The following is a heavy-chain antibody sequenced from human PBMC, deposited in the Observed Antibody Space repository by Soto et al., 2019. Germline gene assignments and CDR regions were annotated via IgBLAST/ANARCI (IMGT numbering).Heavy chain of an antibody. D-gene: IGHD3-10*01. CDR3: ARVPPKSSILVRGNWFDP. V-gene: IGHV3-7*01. Sequence: EVQLVESGGGLVQPGGSLRLSCAASGFTFSSYWMSWVRQAPGKGLEWVANIKQDGSEKYYVDSVKGRFTISRDNAKNSLYLQMNSLRAKDTAVYYCARVPPKSSILVRGNWFDPWGQGTLVTVSS. CDR1: GFTFSSYW. J-gene: IGHJ5*02. CDR2: IKQDGSEK.